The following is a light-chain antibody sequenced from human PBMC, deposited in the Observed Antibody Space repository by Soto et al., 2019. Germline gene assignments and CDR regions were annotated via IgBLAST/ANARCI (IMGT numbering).Light chain of an antibody. CDR2: GAS. CDR1: QSVSGSY. V-gene: IGKV3-20*01. CDR3: QQYATRPWT. J-gene: IGKJ1*01. Sequence: EIVLTQSPGTLSLSPGERATLSCRARQSVSGSYLAWYQQKPGQSPRLLIHGASSRATGIPDRFSGSGSGTEFTLTISRLEPEDFAVYYCQQYATRPWTFGQGTKVESK.